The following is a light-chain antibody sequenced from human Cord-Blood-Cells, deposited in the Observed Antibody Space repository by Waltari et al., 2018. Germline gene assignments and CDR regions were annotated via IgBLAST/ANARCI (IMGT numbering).Light chain of an antibody. Sequence: QSALTQPRSVSGSPGQSVTISCTGTSSDVGGYNYVSWYQQHPGKAPKLMIYDVIKRPSGFPDRFSCSKAGNTASLTISGLQAEDEADYYCCSYAGSYTWVFGGGTKLTVL. CDR3: CSYAGSYTWV. V-gene: IGLV2-11*01. J-gene: IGLJ3*02. CDR1: SSDVGGYNY. CDR2: DVI.